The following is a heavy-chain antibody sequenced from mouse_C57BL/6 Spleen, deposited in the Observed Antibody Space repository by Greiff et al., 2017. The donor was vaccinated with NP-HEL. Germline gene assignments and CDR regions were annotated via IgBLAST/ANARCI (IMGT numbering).Heavy chain of an antibody. V-gene: IGHV5-4*01. CDR3: AREGPPGFAY. D-gene: IGHD3-3*01. CDR1: GFTFSSYA. CDR2: ISDGGSYT. J-gene: IGHJ3*01. Sequence: EVQVVESGGGLVKPGGSLKLSCAASGFTFSSYAMSWVRQTPEKRLEWVATISDGGSYTYYPDNVKGRFTISRDNAKNNLYLQMSHLKSEDTAMYYCAREGPPGFAYWGQGTLVTVSA.